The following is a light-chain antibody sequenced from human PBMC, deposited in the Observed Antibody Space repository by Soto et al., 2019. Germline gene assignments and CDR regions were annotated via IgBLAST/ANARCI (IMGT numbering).Light chain of an antibody. CDR1: QSVSGSY. CDR2: GAS. Sequence: DIVLTQSPGTLSLSRGERATLSCRATQSVSGSYLAWFQQKRGQAPRLLIYGASRSATGTPDRFSGSGSGTDFTLTISRLEPEDSAVYYCQQYGSSPLTFGGGTKVEIK. CDR3: QQYGSSPLT. V-gene: IGKV3-20*01. J-gene: IGKJ4*01.